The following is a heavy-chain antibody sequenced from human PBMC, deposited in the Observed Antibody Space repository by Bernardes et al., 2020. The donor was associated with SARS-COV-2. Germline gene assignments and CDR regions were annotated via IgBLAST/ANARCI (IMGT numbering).Heavy chain of an antibody. J-gene: IGHJ3*02. CDR1: GGSISSGSYY. CDR3: ARDPYKRLWSRYAFDI. V-gene: IGHV4-61*09. CDR2: IYTSGST. D-gene: IGHD3-10*01. Sequence: SETLSLTCTVSGGSISSGSYYWSWIRQPAGKGLEWIGHIYTSGSTNYNPSLKSRVTISVDTSKNQFSLKLSSVTAADTAVYYCARDPYKRLWSRYAFDIWGQGTMVTVSS.